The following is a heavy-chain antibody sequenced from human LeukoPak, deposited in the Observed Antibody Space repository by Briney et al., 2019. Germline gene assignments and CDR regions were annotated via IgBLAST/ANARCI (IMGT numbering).Heavy chain of an antibody. V-gene: IGHV3-30*02. CDR1: GFPFNAYN. D-gene: IGHD1-26*01. CDR2: IRNDETEI. CDR3: AKDGGKYRFDF. Sequence: GGSLRLSCTAPGFPFNAYNIHWIRQSPGRGLEWVSFIRNDETEIHYADFAKGRFTISRDRSKNSVYLQMNSLRPDDTALYYCAKDGGKYRFDFWGQGTMVTVSS. J-gene: IGHJ4*02.